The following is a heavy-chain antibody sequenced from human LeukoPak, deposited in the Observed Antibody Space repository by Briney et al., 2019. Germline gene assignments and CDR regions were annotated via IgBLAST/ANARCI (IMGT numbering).Heavy chain of an antibody. V-gene: IGHV4-59*08. CDR3: AKSLCSGGSCYYSGMDV. Sequence: SETLSLTCTVSGGSINNYYWNWIRQPPGKGLEWIGYIYYSGSTSYNPSLKSRVTISVDTSKNQFSLKLSSVTAADTAVYYCAKSLCSGGSCYYSGMDVWGQGTTVTVSS. J-gene: IGHJ6*02. D-gene: IGHD2-15*01. CDR2: IYYSGST. CDR1: GGSINNYY.